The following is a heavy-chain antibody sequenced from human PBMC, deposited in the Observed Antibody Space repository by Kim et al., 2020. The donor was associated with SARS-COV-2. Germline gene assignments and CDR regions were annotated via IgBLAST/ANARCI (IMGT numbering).Heavy chain of an antibody. J-gene: IGHJ3*02. Sequence: ADSVKDRFTLSRNNTRNTLYRQMSSLRAEDTAVYYCARGMDSSARDAFDIWGQGTMVTVSS. V-gene: IGHV3-30*15. CDR3: ARGMDSSARDAFDI. D-gene: IGHD6-19*01.